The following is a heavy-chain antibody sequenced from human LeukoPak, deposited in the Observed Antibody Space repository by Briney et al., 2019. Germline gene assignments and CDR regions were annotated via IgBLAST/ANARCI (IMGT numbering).Heavy chain of an antibody. J-gene: IGHJ5*02. CDR3: ESSITKAGGS. CDR1: GCSFSDSP. V-gene: IGHV3-73*01. D-gene: IGHD2-21*01. CDR2: IRSKDQNSAT. Sequence: GGSLRLSCAASGCSFSDSPIHWVRQASGKGLEWVGRIRSKDQNSATAYAESVKGRFTISRDDSKNMAYLQMNSLRVEDTAVYYCESSITKAGGSWGQGTLVTVSS.